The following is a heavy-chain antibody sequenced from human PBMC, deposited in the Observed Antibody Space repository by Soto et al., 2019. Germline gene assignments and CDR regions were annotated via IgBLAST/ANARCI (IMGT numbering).Heavy chain of an antibody. CDR1: VFRFRDYD. J-gene: IGHJ6*02. CDR3: SKRKYYDSSYGMDV. Sequence: ESGGGVVQPGKSLRLSCVASVFRFRDYDMQWVRQAPGKGLEWVAIISHDESKKDYVDSVKGRFTVSRDNSKNTLFLQMNSLRADDTAVYYCSKRKYYDSSYGMDVWGQGTTVTVSS. CDR2: ISHDESKK. V-gene: IGHV3-30*18. D-gene: IGHD3-22*01.